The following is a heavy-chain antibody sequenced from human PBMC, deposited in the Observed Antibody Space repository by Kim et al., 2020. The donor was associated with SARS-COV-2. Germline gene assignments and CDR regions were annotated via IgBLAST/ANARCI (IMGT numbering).Heavy chain of an antibody. V-gene: IGHV1-2*06. J-gene: IGHJ4*02. D-gene: IGHD1-1*01. CDR2: INPNSGAT. CDR1: GYTFTGYN. CDR3: ARLLAAGTTGGEDY. Sequence: ASVKVSCKASGYTFTGYNLHWVRRAPGHGLEWMGRINPNSGATYYTQKFQGRVTMTRDTSISTAYMELGSLTSDDTAVYYCARLLAAGTTGGEDYWGQGTLVTVSS.